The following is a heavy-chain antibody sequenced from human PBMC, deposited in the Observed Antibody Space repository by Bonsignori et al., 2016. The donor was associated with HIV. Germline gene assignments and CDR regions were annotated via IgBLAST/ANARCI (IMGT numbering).Heavy chain of an antibody. V-gene: IGHV3-53*01. Sequence: VRQAPGKGLEWVSVIYSGGNTYYADSVKGRFTISRDNSKNTLYLQMNSLRAEDTAVYYCARVSVVVPAAISQYYYYYYMDVWGQRDHGHRLL. D-gene: IGHD2-2*01. CDR2: IYSGGNT. J-gene: IGHJ6*03. CDR3: ARVSVVVPAAISQYYYYYYMDV.